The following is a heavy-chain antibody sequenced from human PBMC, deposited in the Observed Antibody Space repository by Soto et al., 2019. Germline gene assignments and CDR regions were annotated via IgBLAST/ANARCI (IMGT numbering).Heavy chain of an antibody. CDR2: INSDGSST. Sequence: GGSLRLSCAASGFTFSSYWMHWVRQAPGKGLVWVSRINSDGSSTSYADSVKGRFTISRDNAKNTLYLQMNSLRAEDTAVYYCARDEVEMATTYYYYGMDVSGQGTTVTVSS. D-gene: IGHD1-26*01. CDR1: GFTFSSYW. V-gene: IGHV3-74*01. J-gene: IGHJ6*02. CDR3: ARDEVEMATTYYYYGMDV.